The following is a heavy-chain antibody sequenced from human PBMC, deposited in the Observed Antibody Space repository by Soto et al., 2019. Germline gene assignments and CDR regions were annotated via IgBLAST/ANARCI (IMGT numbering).Heavy chain of an antibody. D-gene: IGHD3-9*01. CDR1: GGSISSGGYY. Sequence: PSETLSLTCTVSGGSISSGGYYWSWIRQHPGKGLEWIGYIYYSGSTYYNPSLKSRVTISVDTSKIQFSLKLSSVTAADTAVYYCARAPYYDILTGYHNWFDPWGQGTLVTVS. CDR3: ARAPYYDILTGYHNWFDP. J-gene: IGHJ5*02. V-gene: IGHV4-31*03. CDR2: IYYSGST.